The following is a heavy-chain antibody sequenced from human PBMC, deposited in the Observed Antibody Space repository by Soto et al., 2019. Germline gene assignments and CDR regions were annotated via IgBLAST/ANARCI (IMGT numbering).Heavy chain of an antibody. CDR1: GYTFTSYY. J-gene: IGHJ4*02. V-gene: IGHV1-46*03. Sequence: GASVKVSCKASGYTFTSYYMHWVRQAPGQGLEWMGIINPSGGSTSYAQKFQGRVTMTRDTSTSTVYMELSSLRSEDTAVYYCARVYCSGGCCYSFDYWGQGTLVTVSS. CDR3: ARVYCSGGCCYSFDY. CDR2: INPSGGST. D-gene: IGHD2-15*01.